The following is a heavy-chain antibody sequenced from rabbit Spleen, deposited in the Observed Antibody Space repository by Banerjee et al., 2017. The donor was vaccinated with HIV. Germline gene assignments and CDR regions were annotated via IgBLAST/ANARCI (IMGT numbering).Heavy chain of an antibody. CDR1: GFSFSNSYW. D-gene: IGHD8-1*01. Sequence: EESGGDLVKPEGSLTLTCTASGFSFSNSYWICWVRQAPGKGLEWIACIYGGSSGATHYASWAKGRFTISKTSSTTVTLQMTSLTVADTATYFCARDTGSSFSSYGMDLWGQGTLVTVS. CDR2: IYGGSSGAT. V-gene: IGHV1S45*01. CDR3: ARDTGSSFSSYGMDL. J-gene: IGHJ6*01.